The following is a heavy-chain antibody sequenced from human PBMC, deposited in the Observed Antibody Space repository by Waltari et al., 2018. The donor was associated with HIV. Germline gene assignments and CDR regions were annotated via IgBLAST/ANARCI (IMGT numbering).Heavy chain of an antibody. J-gene: IGHJ6*02. CDR1: GYSLSNYYY. CDR2: ISHSGST. D-gene: IGHD4-4*01. Sequence: QVQLQESGPGLVKPSETLSLTCAVSGYSLSNYYYWGWIRQPPGKGLEWIGSISHSGSTYYNPSLKRRVIISLDTSENQFSLKLSSVTAADTAIYYCARDNSNYFSYYYGMDVWGQGTTVTVSS. CDR3: ARDNSNYFSYYYGMDV. V-gene: IGHV4-38-2*02.